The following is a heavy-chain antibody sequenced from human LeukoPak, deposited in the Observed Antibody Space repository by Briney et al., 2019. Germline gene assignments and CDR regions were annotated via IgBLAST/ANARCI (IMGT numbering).Heavy chain of an antibody. CDR3: VPFNSGARLDH. V-gene: IGHV3-64D*06. Sequence: GGSLRLSCSASGFTFSTYAMHWVRQAPGKGLEYVSAISSDGGRTYYADAVKGRFTISRDNSKNTLYFQMSSLRVEDTAVYYCVPFNSGARLDHWGQGALVTVSS. J-gene: IGHJ4*02. CDR2: ISSDGGRT. D-gene: IGHD1-26*01. CDR1: GFTFSTYA.